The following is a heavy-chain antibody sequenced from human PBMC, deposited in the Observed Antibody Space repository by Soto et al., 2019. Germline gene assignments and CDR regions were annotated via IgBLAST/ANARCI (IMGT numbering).Heavy chain of an antibody. D-gene: IGHD3-16*01. Sequence: QVQLVQSGAEVKKPGASVKVSCKASDYTFTTYGISWVRQAPGQGLEWMGWISAYSGNTNYARRLQGRVTMTTDTPTSPASRGMRSWRSGDTAVYSCARDRHVAGGGANWFDPWGQGTRLTAS. CDR3: ARDRHVAGGGANWFDP. CDR2: ISAYSGNT. CDR1: DYTFTTYG. J-gene: IGHJ5*02. V-gene: IGHV1-18*01.